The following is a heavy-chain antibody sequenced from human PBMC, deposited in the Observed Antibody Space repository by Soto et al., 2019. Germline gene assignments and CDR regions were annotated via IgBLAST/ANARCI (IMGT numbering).Heavy chain of an antibody. Sequence: QVRLVQSGAEVKKPGASVKVSCKGSGYAFTTYGITWVRQAPGQGLEWMGWISAHNGNTNYAQKRQGRVTVTRDTSTSTAYMELRSLRSDDTAVYYCARGRYGDYWGQGALVTVSS. D-gene: IGHD1-1*01. CDR3: ARGRYGDY. J-gene: IGHJ4*02. V-gene: IGHV1-18*01. CDR1: GYAFTTYG. CDR2: ISAHNGNT.